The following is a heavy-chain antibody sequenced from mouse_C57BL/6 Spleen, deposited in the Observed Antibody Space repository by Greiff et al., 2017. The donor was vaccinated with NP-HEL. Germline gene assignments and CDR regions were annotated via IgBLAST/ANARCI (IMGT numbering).Heavy chain of an antibody. J-gene: IGHJ2*01. V-gene: IGHV1-72*01. CDR1: GYTFTSYW. CDR2: IDPNSGGT. Sequence: VKLQQPGAELVKPGASVKLSCKASGYTFTSYWMHWVKQRPGRGLEWIGRIDPNSGGTKYNEKFKSKATLTVDKPSSTAYMQLSSLTSEDSAVYYCAREREGTTVAFDYWGQGTTLTVSS. D-gene: IGHD1-1*01. CDR3: AREREGTTVAFDY.